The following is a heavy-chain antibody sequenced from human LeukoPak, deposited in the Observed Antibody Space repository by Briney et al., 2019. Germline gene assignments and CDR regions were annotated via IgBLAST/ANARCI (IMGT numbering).Heavy chain of an antibody. V-gene: IGHV3-33*01. CDR1: GFTFSNYG. CDR3: ARDLNAGRDGRNYGADC. CDR2: ISYDGSER. Sequence: PGGSLRLSCAASGFTFSNYGMHWVRQAPGKGLEWVSIISYDGSERYYGDSVRGRFSISRDNSKNTVDLQMDSLRADDTAVYYCARDLNAGRDGRNYGADCWGQGSLVTVSS. J-gene: IGHJ4*02. D-gene: IGHD5-24*01.